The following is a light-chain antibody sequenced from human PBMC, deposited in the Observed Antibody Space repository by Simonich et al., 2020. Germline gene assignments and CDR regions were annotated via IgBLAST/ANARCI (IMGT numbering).Light chain of an antibody. J-gene: IGLJ3*02. CDR2: DVR. CDR3: SSYTSSTWGV. V-gene: IGLV2-14*01. CDR1: SRDVGGYNY. Sequence: QSALTQPASVSGSPGQSITISCTGTSRDVGGYNYVSWYQQHPGKAPKLMIYDVRKRPSGVTNRFSDSKTGNTASLTISGLQAEDEADYYCSSYTSSTWGVFGGGTKLTVL.